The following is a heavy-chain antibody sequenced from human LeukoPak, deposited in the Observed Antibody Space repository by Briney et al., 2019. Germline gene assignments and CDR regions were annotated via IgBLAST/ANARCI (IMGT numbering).Heavy chain of an antibody. D-gene: IGHD3-3*01. CDR2: INPNSGGT. J-gene: IGHJ6*02. CDR3: ARARITIFGVVTNYYGVDV. CDR1: GYTFTGYY. V-gene: IGHV1-2*02. Sequence: ASVKVSCKASGYTFTGYYMHWVRQAPGQGLEWMGCINPNSGGTNYAQKFQGRVTMTRDTSISTAYMELSRLRSDDTAVYYCARARITIFGVVTNYYGVDVWGQGTTVTVSS.